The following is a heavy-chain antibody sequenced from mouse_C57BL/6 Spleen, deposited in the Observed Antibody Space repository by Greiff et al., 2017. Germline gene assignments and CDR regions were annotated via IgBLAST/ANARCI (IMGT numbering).Heavy chain of an antibody. V-gene: IGHV1-64*01. CDR1: GYTFTSYW. CDR3: ARSSRYYYAMDY. CDR2: IHPNSGST. Sequence: QVQLQQPGAELVKPGASVKLSCKASGYTFTSYWMHWVKQRPGQGLEWIGMIHPNSGSTNYNEKFKSKATLTVDKSSSTAYMQLSSLTTEDSAIYYCARSSRYYYAMDYWGQGTSVTVSS. J-gene: IGHJ4*01.